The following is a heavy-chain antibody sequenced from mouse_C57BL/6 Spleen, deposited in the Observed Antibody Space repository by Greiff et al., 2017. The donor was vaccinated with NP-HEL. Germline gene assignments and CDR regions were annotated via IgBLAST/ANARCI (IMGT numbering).Heavy chain of an antibody. CDR1: GFSLTSYG. J-gene: IGHJ3*01. CDR3: ARGGDYYGSSYPFAY. Sequence: VQRVESGPGLVQPSQSLSITCTVSGFSLTSYGVHWVRQSPGKGLEWLGVIWSGGSTDYNAAFISRLSISKDNSKSQVFFKMNSLQADDTAIYYCARGGDYYGSSYPFAYWGQGTLVTVSA. CDR2: IWSGGST. D-gene: IGHD1-1*01. V-gene: IGHV2-2*01.